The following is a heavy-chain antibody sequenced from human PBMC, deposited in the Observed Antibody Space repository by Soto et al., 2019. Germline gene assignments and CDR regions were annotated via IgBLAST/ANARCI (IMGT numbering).Heavy chain of an antibody. CDR2: IIPIFGTA. CDR3: ARERMNYAFDI. CDR1: GGTFSSYA. D-gene: IGHD1-7*01. Sequence: GASVKVSCKASGGTFSSYAISWVRQAPGQGLEWMGGIIPIFGTANYAQKFQGRVTITADESTSTAYMELSSLRSEDAAVYYCARERMNYAFDIWGQGTMVTVSS. J-gene: IGHJ3*02. V-gene: IGHV1-69*13.